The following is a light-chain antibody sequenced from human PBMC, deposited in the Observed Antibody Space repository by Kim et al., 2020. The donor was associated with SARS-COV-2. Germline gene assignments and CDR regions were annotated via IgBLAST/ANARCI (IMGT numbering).Light chain of an antibody. CDR1: YANIGNNY. CDR3: ATWDTSLNGGV. CDR2: DNN. Sequence: GQNVTMSYSGIYANIGNNYVCCYQQFPRAAPKLLIYDNNKRPSGIPDRFSGSKSGTSATLDITGVQTGDEANYYCATWDTSLNGGVFRGGTQLTVL. V-gene: IGLV1-51*01. J-gene: IGLJ3*02.